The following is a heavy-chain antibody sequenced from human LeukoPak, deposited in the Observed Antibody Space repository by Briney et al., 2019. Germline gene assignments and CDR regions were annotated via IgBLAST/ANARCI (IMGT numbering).Heavy chain of an antibody. D-gene: IGHD3-10*01. V-gene: IGHV3-23*01. CDR3: AKRGDLYGSGSYVDY. J-gene: IGHJ4*02. Sequence: PGGSLRLSCAASGFTFSSYAMSWLRQAPGKGLEWVSAISGSGGSTYYADSVKGRFTISRDNSKNTLYLQMNSLRAEDTAVYYCAKRGDLYGSGSYVDYWGQGTLVTVSS. CDR1: GFTFSSYA. CDR2: ISGSGGST.